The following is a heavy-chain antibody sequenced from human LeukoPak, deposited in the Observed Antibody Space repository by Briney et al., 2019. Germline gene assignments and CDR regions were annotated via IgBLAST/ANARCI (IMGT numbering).Heavy chain of an antibody. Sequence: PGGSLRLSCAASGFTVSSNYMSWVRQAPGKGLEWVSVIYSGGSTYYADSVKGRFTVSRDNSKNTLYLQMNSLRAEDTAVYYCASGYSYGCFDYWGQGTLVAVSS. CDR3: ASGYSYGCFDY. CDR1: GFTVSSNY. J-gene: IGHJ4*02. V-gene: IGHV3-53*01. D-gene: IGHD5-18*01. CDR2: IYSGGST.